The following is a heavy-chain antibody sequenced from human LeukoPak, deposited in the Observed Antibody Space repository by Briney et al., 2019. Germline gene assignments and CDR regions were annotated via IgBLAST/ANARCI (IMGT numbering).Heavy chain of an antibody. V-gene: IGHV3-73*01. CDR3: TRTEAIIQLWPLLYYYYYMDV. D-gene: IGHD5-18*01. Sequence: GGSLRLSCAASGFTFSSYAMSWVRQASGKGLEWVGRIRSKANSYATAYAASVKGRFTISRDDSKNTAYLQMNSLKTEDTAVYYCTRTEAIIQLWPLLYYYYYMDVWGKGTTVTVSS. CDR2: IRSKANSYAT. J-gene: IGHJ6*03. CDR1: GFTFSSYA.